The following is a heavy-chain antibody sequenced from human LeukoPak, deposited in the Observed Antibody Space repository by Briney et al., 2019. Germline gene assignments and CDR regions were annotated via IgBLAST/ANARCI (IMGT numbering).Heavy chain of an antibody. CDR2: INHSGST. Sequence: SETLSLTCAVYGGSFSGYYWSWIRQPPGKGLEWIGEINHSGSTNYNPPLKSRVTISVDTSKNQFSLKLSSVTAADTAVYYCARRGSYYDYWGQGTLVTVSS. D-gene: IGHD1-26*01. CDR1: GGSFSGYY. V-gene: IGHV4-34*01. J-gene: IGHJ4*02. CDR3: ARRGSYYDY.